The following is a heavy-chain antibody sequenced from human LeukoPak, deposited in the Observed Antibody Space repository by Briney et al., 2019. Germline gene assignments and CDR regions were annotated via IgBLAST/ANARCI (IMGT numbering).Heavy chain of an antibody. CDR1: GGSISSHY. CDR2: IYTSGSTA. V-gene: IGHV4-4*07. D-gene: IGHD6-6*01. J-gene: IGHJ4*02. CDR3: ARERDSSSSGWVFDY. Sequence: PSETLSLTCTVSGGSISSHYWSWIRQPAGKGLEWIGRIYTSGSTAKYNPPLMSRVTMSVDTSKNQFSLNLSSVTAADTAVYYCARERDSSSSGWVFDYWGQGTLVTVSS.